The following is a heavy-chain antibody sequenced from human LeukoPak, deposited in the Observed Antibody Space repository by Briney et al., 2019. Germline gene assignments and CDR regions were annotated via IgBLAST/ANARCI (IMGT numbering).Heavy chain of an antibody. CDR3: ARGITAGVDY. D-gene: IGHD1-14*01. Sequence: ASVKVSCKASGYSFTTLDINWVRQATGQGLEWMGWMNPNSGITGYAQKFQGRVTMTRDTSISTAYMELSSLRSEDTAVYYCARGITAGVDYWGQGTLVTVSS. V-gene: IGHV1-8*01. CDR1: GYSFTTLD. J-gene: IGHJ4*02. CDR2: MNPNSGIT.